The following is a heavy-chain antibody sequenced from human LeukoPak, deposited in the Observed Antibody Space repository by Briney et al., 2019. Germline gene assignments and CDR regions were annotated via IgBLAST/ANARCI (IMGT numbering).Heavy chain of an antibody. J-gene: IGHJ1*01. D-gene: IGHD6-19*01. CDR3: ARDRHSSGWFSGQH. Sequence: GGSLRLSCAASGFTFSSYGMHWVRQAPGQGLEWVAFIRYDGSNKYYADSVKGRFTISRDNSKNTLYLQMNSLRAEDTAVYYCARDRHSSGWFSGQHWGQGTLVIVSS. V-gene: IGHV3-30*02. CDR1: GFTFSSYG. CDR2: IRYDGSNK.